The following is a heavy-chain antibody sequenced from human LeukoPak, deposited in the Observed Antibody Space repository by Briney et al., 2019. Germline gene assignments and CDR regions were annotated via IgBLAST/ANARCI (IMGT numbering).Heavy chain of an antibody. V-gene: IGHV3-48*03. D-gene: IGHD2-2*01. CDR1: GFTFSSYE. J-gene: IGHJ4*02. CDR3: AREYCSSTSCYAFDY. Sequence: PGGSLRLSCAASGFTFSSYEMNWVRQAPGKGLEWVSYISRSGSTIYYADSVKGRFTISRDNAKNSLYLQMNSLRAEDTAVYYCAREYCSSTSCYAFDYWGQGTLVTVSS. CDR2: ISRSGSTI.